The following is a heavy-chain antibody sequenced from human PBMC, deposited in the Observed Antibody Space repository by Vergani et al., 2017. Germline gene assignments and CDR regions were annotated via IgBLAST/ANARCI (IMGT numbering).Heavy chain of an antibody. CDR2: IYYSGST. Sequence: QVQLQESCPGLVKPSETLSLTCTVSGGSISSYYWSWIRQPPGKGLEWIGYIYYSGSTNYNPSLKSRVTISVDTSKNQFSLKLSSVTAADTAVYYCARNPYCGGDCYSDAFDIWGQGRMVTVSS. CDR3: ARNPYCGGDCYSDAFDI. D-gene: IGHD2-21*02. CDR1: GGSISSYY. V-gene: IGHV4-59*01. J-gene: IGHJ3*02.